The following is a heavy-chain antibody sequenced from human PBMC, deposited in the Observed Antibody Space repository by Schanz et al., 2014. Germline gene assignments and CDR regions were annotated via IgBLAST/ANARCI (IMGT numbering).Heavy chain of an antibody. V-gene: IGHV3-48*01. D-gene: IGHD2-15*01. CDR2: ISSSSGTI. J-gene: IGHJ6*03. CDR3: ARDAVALVPEYFMDV. Sequence: VQLVESGGDLVKPGGSLRLSCEASGFTFSNYGMNWVRQAPEKGLEWVSYISSSSGTIYYADSVKGRFTISRDNAKNLLYLQMNGLRAEDTAVYFCARDAVALVPEYFMDVWGKGTPVTVSS. CDR1: GFTFSNYG.